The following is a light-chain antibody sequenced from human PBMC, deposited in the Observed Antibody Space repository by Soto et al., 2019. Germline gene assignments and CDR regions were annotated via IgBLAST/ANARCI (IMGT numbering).Light chain of an antibody. V-gene: IGKV3-15*01. CDR1: QSVDSN. J-gene: IGKJ5*01. CDR2: GAS. Sequence: EIVMTQSPATLSVSPGARVTLSCRASQSVDSNLAWYQQKPGQAPRLLILGASTRATGIPARFSGSGSGTEFTLTISGLQSEDFAVYYCKQYNTWPPFTFGQGTRLEIK. CDR3: KQYNTWPPFT.